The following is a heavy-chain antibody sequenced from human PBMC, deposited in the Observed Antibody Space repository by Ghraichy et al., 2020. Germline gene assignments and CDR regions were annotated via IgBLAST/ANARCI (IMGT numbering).Heavy chain of an antibody. D-gene: IGHD3-9*01. CDR2: IYYSGST. CDR1: GGSISSSSYY. Sequence: ESLNIACTVSGGSISSSSYYWGWIRQPPGKGLEWIGSIYYSGSTYYNPSLKSRVTISVDTSKNQFSLKLSSVTAADTAVYYCARTPEYYDILTGYQNPYYFDYWGQGTLVTVSS. V-gene: IGHV4-39*01. CDR3: ARTPEYYDILTGYQNPYYFDY. J-gene: IGHJ4*02.